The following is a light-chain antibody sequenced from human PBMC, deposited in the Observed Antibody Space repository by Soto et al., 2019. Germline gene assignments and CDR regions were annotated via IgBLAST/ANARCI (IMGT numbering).Light chain of an antibody. J-gene: IGKJ1*01. V-gene: IGKV3-20*01. CDR1: QSVSSRY. CDR2: GAS. Sequence: EIVLTQSPGTLSLSPGERATLSCRASQSVSSRYLGWYQQKSGQAPRLLIYGASIRATGIPDRFSGSGSGTDFTLTISRLEPEDFVVYYCQQYGSSSWTFGQGTKVEIK. CDR3: QQYGSSSWT.